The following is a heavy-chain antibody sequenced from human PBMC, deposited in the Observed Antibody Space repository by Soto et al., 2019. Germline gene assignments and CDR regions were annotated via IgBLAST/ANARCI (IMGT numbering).Heavy chain of an antibody. J-gene: IGHJ4*02. Sequence: SETLSLTCTVSGGSISSSSYYWGWIRQPPGKGLEWIGSIYYSGSTYYDPSLKSRVTISVDTSKNQFSLKLSSVTAADTAVYYCARIHGYSSGWYFDYWGQGTLVTVSS. CDR2: IYYSGST. CDR1: GGSISSSSYY. CDR3: ARIHGYSSGWYFDY. D-gene: IGHD6-19*01. V-gene: IGHV4-39*01.